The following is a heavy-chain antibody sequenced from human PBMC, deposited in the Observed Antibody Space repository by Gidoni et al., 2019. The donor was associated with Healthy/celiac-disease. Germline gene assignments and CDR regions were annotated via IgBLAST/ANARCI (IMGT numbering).Heavy chain of an antibody. Sequence: EVQLVESGGGLVKPGGSLRLSCAASGFTFSSYSMNWVRQAPGKGLEWVSSISSSSSYIYYADSVKGRFTISRDNAKNSLYLQMNSLRAEDTAVYYCARDENSSGYYYPIDFGYWGQGTLVTVSS. CDR3: ARDENSSGYYYPIDFGY. D-gene: IGHD3-22*01. V-gene: IGHV3-21*01. CDR1: GFTFSSYS. CDR2: ISSSSSYI. J-gene: IGHJ4*02.